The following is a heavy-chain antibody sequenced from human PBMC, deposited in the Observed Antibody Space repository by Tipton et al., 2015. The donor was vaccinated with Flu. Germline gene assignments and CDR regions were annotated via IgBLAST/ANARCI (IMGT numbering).Heavy chain of an antibody. D-gene: IGHD3-22*01. CDR2: IYTSGST. J-gene: IGHJ3*02. CDR3: ARGDYDSSGYYHDAVDI. V-gene: IGHV4-4*07. CDR1: GGSISNYY. Sequence: TLSLTCTVSGGSISNYYWSWIRQPAGKGLEWIGRIYTSGSTNYNPSLKSRVTISVDTSKNQFSLKLSSVTAADTAVYYCARGDYDSSGYYHDAVDIWGQGTMVTVSS.